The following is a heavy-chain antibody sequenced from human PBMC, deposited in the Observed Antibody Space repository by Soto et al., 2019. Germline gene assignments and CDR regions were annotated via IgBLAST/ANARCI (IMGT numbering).Heavy chain of an antibody. J-gene: IGHJ4*02. CDR1: GGSVSSGTYY. D-gene: IGHD2-21*02. CDR3: ARHGGPWKVTYFDY. CDR2: IYYSGST. V-gene: IGHV4-39*01. Sequence: PSETLSLTCTVSGGSVSSGTYYWGWIRQPPGKGLEWIGSIYYSGSTYYNHSLKSRATISVDTSKNHFSLKLSSVTAADTAMYYCARHGGPWKVTYFDYWGQGTLVTVSS.